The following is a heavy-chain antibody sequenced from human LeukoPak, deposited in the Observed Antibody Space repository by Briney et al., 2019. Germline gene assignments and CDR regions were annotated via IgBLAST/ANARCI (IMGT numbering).Heavy chain of an antibody. CDR2: IYTTGST. CDR3: ARLRSGWYFDY. J-gene: IGHJ4*02. Sequence: PSQTLSLTCTVSGGSISSGYYYWSWIRQPVGKGLEWIGRIYTTGSTNYNPSLKSRVTISIDTSKNQFSLKLSSVTAADTAVYYCARLRSGWYFDYWGQGTLVTVSS. CDR1: GGSISSGYYY. V-gene: IGHV4-61*02. D-gene: IGHD6-19*01.